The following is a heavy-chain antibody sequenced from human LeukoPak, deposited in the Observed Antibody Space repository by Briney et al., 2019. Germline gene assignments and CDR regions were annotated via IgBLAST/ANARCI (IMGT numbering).Heavy chain of an antibody. Sequence: GESLKISRQGSGYSFTSYWIGWVRQMPGKGLEWIGIIYPGDSDTRCSPSFQGQVTISADKSISTAYLQWSSLKASDTAMYYCARPLSRGTPGGDYWGQGTLVTVSS. V-gene: IGHV5-51*01. J-gene: IGHJ4*02. CDR2: IYPGDSDT. D-gene: IGHD2-15*01. CDR3: ARPLSRGTPGGDY. CDR1: GYSFTSYW.